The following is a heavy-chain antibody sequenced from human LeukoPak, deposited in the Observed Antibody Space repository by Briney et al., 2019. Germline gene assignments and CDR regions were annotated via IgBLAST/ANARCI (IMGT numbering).Heavy chain of an antibody. Sequence: GESLKISCKGSGYGFTSYWIGWVRQMPGKGLEWMVIIYPGDSDTRYSPSFQGQVTISADKSISTAYLQWSSLKASDTAMYDCARPLWFGELWQAWNYWGQGTLVTVSS. CDR1: GYGFTSYW. D-gene: IGHD3-10*01. CDR2: IYPGDSDT. V-gene: IGHV5-51*01. J-gene: IGHJ4*02. CDR3: ARPLWFGELWQAWNY.